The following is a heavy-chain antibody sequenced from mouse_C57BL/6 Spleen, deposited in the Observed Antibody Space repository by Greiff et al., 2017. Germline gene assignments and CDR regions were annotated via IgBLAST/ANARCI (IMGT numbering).Heavy chain of an antibody. Sequence: QVQLQQSGAELVKPGASVKISCKASGYAFSSYWMNWVKPRPGKGLEWIGQIYPGDGDTNYNGKFKGKATLTADKSSSTAYMQLSSLTSEDSAVYFCARNSNLFLYAMDYWGQGTSVTVSS. CDR1: GYAFSSYW. CDR3: ARNSNLFLYAMDY. V-gene: IGHV1-80*01. D-gene: IGHD2-5*01. CDR2: IYPGDGDT. J-gene: IGHJ4*01.